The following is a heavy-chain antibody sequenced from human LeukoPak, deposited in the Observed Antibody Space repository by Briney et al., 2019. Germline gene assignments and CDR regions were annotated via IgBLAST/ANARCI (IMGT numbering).Heavy chain of an antibody. V-gene: IGHV4-39*01. J-gene: IGHJ4*02. CDR2: IYYSGNT. CDR3: ARQTGSGLFILP. CDR1: GGSISSSSYY. Sequence: SETLSLTCAVSGGSISSSSYYWGWIRQPPGKGLEWIGSIYYSGNTYYNASLKSQVSISIDTSKNQFSLRLTSVTAADTAVYYCARQTGSGLFILPGGQGTLVTVSS. D-gene: IGHD3/OR15-3a*01.